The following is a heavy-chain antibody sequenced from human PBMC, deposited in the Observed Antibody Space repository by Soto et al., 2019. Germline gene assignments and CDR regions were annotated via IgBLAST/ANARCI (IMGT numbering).Heavy chain of an antibody. CDR3: ARGFLTTVISYYYYMDV. J-gene: IGHJ6*03. CDR2: INHSGST. D-gene: IGHD4-17*01. Sequence: PSETLSLTCAVYGGSFSGYYLSWIRQPPGKGLEWIGEINHSGSTNYNPSLKSRVTISVDTSKNQFSLKLSSVTAADTAVYYCARGFLTTVISYYYYMDVWGKGTTVTVSS. CDR1: GGSFSGYY. V-gene: IGHV4-34*01.